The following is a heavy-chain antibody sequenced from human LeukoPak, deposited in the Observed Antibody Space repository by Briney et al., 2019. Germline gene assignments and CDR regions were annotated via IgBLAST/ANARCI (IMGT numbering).Heavy chain of an antibody. Sequence: SVKVSCKASGGTFSSYAISWVRQAPGQGLEWMGGIIPILGIANYAQKFQGRVTITADKSTSTAYMELSSLRSEDTAVYYCARNVGARGGSYWGQGTLVTVSS. CDR3: ARNVGARGGSY. CDR1: GGTFSSYA. J-gene: IGHJ4*02. CDR2: IIPILGIA. V-gene: IGHV1-69*10. D-gene: IGHD1-26*01.